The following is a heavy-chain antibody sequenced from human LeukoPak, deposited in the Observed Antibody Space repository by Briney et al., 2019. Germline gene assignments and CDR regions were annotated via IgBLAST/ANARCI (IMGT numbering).Heavy chain of an antibody. CDR3: AKRDGYNSNYFDY. CDR1: GFTFNSYA. J-gene: IGHJ4*02. Sequence: GGSLRLSCAASGFTFNSYAMSWVRQAPGKGLEWVSAISGGGASTYYADSVKGRFTISRDNSKNTLYLQMNSLRAEDTAVYYCAKRDGYNSNYFDYWGQGTLVTVSS. D-gene: IGHD5-24*01. CDR2: ISGGGAST. V-gene: IGHV3-23*01.